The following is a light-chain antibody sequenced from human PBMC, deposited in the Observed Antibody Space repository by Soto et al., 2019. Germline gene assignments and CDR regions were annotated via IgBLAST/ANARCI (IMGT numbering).Light chain of an antibody. V-gene: IGLV2-14*01. CDR3: SSYSTTSTLV. Sequence: QSVLTQPASVSGSHGQSVTISCTGASSDVGGYDYVSWYQQHPGKAPKLILYEVNNRPSGVSNHFSGSKSGNTASLIISGLQADDEADYYCSSYSTTSTLVFGSGTKLTVL. CDR1: SSDVGGYDY. J-gene: IGLJ1*01. CDR2: EVN.